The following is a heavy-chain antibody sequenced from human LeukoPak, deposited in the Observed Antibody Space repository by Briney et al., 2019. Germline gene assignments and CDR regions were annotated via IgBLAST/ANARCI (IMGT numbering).Heavy chain of an antibody. CDR3: ASPYSSSSENVNFDI. V-gene: IGHV4-39*01. CDR1: GGSISSSSYY. J-gene: IGHJ3*02. Sequence: PSETLSLTCTVSGGSISSSSYYWGWIRQPPGKGLEWIGSIYYSGSTYYNPSLKSRVTISVDTSKNQFSLKLSSVTAADTAVYYCASPYSSSSENVNFDIWGQGTMVTVSS. D-gene: IGHD6-6*01. CDR2: IYYSGST.